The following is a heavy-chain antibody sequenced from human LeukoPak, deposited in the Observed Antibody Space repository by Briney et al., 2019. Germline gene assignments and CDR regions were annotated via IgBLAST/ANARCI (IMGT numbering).Heavy chain of an antibody. V-gene: IGHV3-64*01. CDR2: ISNNGGCT. D-gene: IGHD6-6*01. J-gene: IGHJ6*02. CDR1: GFTFSTYG. Sequence: GGSLRLACAASGFTFSTYGMHWVRQAPGKGLEYVSDISNNGGCTYYANSVKGRFTISRDNSKNTLYLQMGSLRPDDTAVYDCARVTRVFESRYYYYGLDAWGQGTTVTVSS. CDR3: ARVTRVFESRYYYYGLDA.